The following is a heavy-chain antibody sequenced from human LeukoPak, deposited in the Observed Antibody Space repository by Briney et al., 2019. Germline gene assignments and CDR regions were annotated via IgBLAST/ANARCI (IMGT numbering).Heavy chain of an antibody. CDR1: GFTFSSYS. J-gene: IGHJ4*02. Sequence: KTGVSLRLSCAASGFTFSSYSMNWVRQAPGKGREGVSSISSSSSYIYYADSVKGRFTISRDNAKNSLYLQMNSLRAEDTAVYYCARDGGNCSSTSCSGYYFDYWGQGTLVTVSS. V-gene: IGHV3-21*01. D-gene: IGHD2-2*01. CDR3: ARDGGNCSSTSCSGYYFDY. CDR2: ISSSSSYI.